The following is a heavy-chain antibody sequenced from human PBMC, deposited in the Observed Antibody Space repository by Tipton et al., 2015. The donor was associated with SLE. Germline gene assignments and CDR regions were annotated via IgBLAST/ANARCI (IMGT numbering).Heavy chain of an antibody. CDR3: ARQGTDGWYDAFDI. CDR2: FYAGGSI. Sequence: TLSLTCAVSGDSLDSSESYWAWIRQPPGKGLEWIGSFYAGGSIYYKPSLESRVTASMDTSKNHLSLTLTSVTAADTAIYYCARQGTDGWYDAFDIWGPRTMVTVSS. CDR1: GDSLDSSESY. J-gene: IGHJ3*02. D-gene: IGHD6-19*01. V-gene: IGHV4-39*07.